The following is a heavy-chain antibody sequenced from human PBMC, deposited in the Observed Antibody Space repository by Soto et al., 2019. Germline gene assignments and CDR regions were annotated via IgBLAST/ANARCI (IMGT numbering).Heavy chain of an antibody. CDR1: GGSFSGYY. J-gene: IGHJ4*02. Sequence: NPSETLSLTCAVYGGSFSGYYWSWIRQPPGRGLEWIGEINHSGSTNYNPSLKSRVTISVDTSKNQFSLKLSSVTAADTAVYYCARGYCSSTSCYYFDYWGQGTL. V-gene: IGHV4-34*01. CDR3: ARGYCSSTSCYYFDY. CDR2: INHSGST. D-gene: IGHD2-2*01.